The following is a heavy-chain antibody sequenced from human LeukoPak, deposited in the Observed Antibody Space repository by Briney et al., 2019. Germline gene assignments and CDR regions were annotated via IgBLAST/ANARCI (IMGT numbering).Heavy chain of an antibody. J-gene: IGHJ4*02. CDR3: ARRGASSGGLDY. Sequence: ASVKVSCKASGYTFTSYDINWVRQATGQGLEWMGWMNPNSGNTGYAQKFQGRVTMTRNTSISTAYMELSSLRAEDTAVYYCARRGASSGGLDYWGQGTLVTVSS. CDR2: MNPNSGNT. D-gene: IGHD6-19*01. V-gene: IGHV1-8*01. CDR1: GYTFTSYD.